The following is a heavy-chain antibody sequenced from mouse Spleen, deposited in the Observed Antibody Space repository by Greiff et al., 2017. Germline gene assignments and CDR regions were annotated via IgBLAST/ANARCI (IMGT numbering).Heavy chain of an antibody. D-gene: IGHD1-1*01. CDR3: ARHREITTVVAEAMDY. CDR1: GFSLTSYG. J-gene: IGHJ4*01. Sequence: VHLVESGPDLVAPSQSLSITCTVSGFSLTSYGVHWVRQPPGKGLEWLVVIWSDGSTTYNSALKSRLSISKDNSKSQVFLKMNSLQTDDTAMYYCARHREITTVVAEAMDYWGQGTSVTVSS. V-gene: IGHV2-6-2*01. CDR2: IWSDGST.